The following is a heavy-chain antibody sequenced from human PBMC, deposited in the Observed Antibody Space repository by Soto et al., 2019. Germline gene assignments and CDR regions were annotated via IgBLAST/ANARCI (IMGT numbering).Heavy chain of an antibody. V-gene: IGHV3-15*01. CDR3: TTDFSHVVSSSEEYYYYYMDV. J-gene: IGHJ6*03. Sequence: GGSLRLSCAASGFTFSNAWMSWVRQAPGKGLEWVGRIKSKTDGGTTDYAAPVKGRFTISRDDSKNTLYLQMNSLKTEDTAVYYCTTDFSHVVSSSEEYYYYYMDVWGKGTTVTVSS. CDR1: GFTFSNAW. CDR2: IKSKTDGGTT. D-gene: IGHD6-6*01.